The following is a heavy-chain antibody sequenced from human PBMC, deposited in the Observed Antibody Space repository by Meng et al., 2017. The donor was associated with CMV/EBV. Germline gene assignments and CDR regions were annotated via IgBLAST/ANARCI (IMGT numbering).Heavy chain of an antibody. J-gene: IGHJ1*01. CDR2: INHSGST. CDR1: GYY. Sequence: GYYWGWIRQPPGKGLEGIGEINHSGSTNYNPPLKSRVTISVDTSKNQFSLKLSSVTAADTAVYYCARGPANYHRSLVTFASAEYFQHWGQGTLVTVSS. CDR3: ARGPANYHRSLVTFASAEYFQH. D-gene: IGHD4/OR15-4a*01. V-gene: IGHV4-34*01.